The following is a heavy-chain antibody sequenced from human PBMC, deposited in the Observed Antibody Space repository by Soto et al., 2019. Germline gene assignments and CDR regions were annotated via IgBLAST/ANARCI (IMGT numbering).Heavy chain of an antibody. CDR1: GGSISSGGYY. D-gene: IGHD3-10*01. V-gene: IGHV4-31*03. Sequence: QVQLQESGPGLVKPSQTLSLTCTVSGGSISSGGYYWSWIRQHPGKGLEWIGYIYYSGSTYYNPSLKSRDTISVEASKRQFSLKLSSVTAADTAGYYCAREPHYGSGRPGNYYYGMDVWGQGTTVTVSS. CDR2: IYYSGST. CDR3: AREPHYGSGRPGNYYYGMDV. J-gene: IGHJ6*02.